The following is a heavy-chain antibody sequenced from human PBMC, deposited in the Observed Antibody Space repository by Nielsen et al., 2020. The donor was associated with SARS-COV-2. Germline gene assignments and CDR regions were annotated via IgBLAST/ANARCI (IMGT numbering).Heavy chain of an antibody. CDR3: ARSGHCNGGICYFTEYFQD. CDR2: TSGSGSYP. Sequence: GESLKISCPASGFTFSDSFMSWIRQAPGKGLERVLYTSGSGSYPNYADSLKGRFTISRDNAKNSLYLQMDSLRAEDTAFYYCARSGHCNGGICYFTEYFQDWGQGTLVTVSS. CDR1: GFTFSDSF. V-gene: IGHV3-11*03. D-gene: IGHD2-8*02. J-gene: IGHJ1*01.